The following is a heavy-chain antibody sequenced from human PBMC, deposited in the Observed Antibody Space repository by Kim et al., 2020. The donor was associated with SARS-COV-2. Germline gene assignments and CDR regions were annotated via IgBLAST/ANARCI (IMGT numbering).Heavy chain of an antibody. D-gene: IGHD2-15*01. Sequence: SVKGRFTISRDNSKNTLYLQMNSLRAEDTAVYYCAKGLDIVVVVAGPFDYWGQGTLVTVSS. V-gene: IGHV3-30*02. CDR3: AKGLDIVVVVAGPFDY. J-gene: IGHJ4*02.